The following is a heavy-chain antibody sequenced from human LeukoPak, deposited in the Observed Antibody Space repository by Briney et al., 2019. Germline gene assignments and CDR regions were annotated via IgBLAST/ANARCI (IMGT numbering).Heavy chain of an antibody. CDR2: SRNKAKSYTT. CDR1: GFTFTDHY. V-gene: IGHV3-72*01. J-gene: IGHJ4*02. Sequence: GGSLRLSCAASGFTFTDHYMDWVRQAPGKGLQWVARSRNKAKSYTTEYAASVKARFTISRDESKNSLYLQMNSLRAEDTAVYYCARERGYVGWGQGTLVTVSS. D-gene: IGHD5-12*01. CDR3: ARERGYVG.